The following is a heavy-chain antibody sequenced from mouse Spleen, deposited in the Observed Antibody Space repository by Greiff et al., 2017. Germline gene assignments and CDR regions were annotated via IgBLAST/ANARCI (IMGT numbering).Heavy chain of an antibody. CDR3: ARPPPSRYYFDY. V-gene: IGHV1-69*01. Sequence: VQLQQPGAELVMPGASVKLSCKASGYTFTSYWMHWVKQRPGQGLEWIGEIDPSDSYTNYNQKFKGKATLTVDKSSSTAYMQLSSLTSEDSAVYYCARPPPSRYYFDYWGQGTTLTVSS. CDR1: GYTFTSYW. CDR2: IDPSDSYT. J-gene: IGHJ2*01.